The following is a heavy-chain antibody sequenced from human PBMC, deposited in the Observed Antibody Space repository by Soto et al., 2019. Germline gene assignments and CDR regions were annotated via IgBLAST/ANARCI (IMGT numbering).Heavy chain of an antibody. CDR2: INHSGST. J-gene: IGHJ4*02. Sequence: SETLSLTCAVYGGSFSGYYWSWIRQPPGKGLEWIGEINHSGSTNYNPSLKSRVTISVDTSKNQFSLKLSSVTAADTAVYYCARLDSVEAVVTMWGQGTLVTVSS. V-gene: IGHV4-34*01. D-gene: IGHD3-9*01. CDR1: GGSFSGYY. CDR3: ARLDSVEAVVTM.